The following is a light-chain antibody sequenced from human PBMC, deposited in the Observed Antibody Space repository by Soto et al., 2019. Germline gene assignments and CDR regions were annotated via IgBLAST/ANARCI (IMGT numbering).Light chain of an antibody. V-gene: IGLV2-8*01. CDR3: NSYAGTSNV. J-gene: IGLJ1*01. Sequence: QSALTQPPSASGSPGQSVTISCTGTSSDVGGSKYVSWYQQHPGKAPKLIIYEVSERPSGVPDRFSGSKSGNTASLTVSGLHAEDEAHYYCNSYAGTSNVFGTGTKLTVL. CDR2: EVS. CDR1: SSDVGGSKY.